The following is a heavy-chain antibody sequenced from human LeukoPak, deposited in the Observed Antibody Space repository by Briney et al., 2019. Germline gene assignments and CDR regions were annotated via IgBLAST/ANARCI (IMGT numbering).Heavy chain of an antibody. Sequence: NXXGSLRLSCAASGFTFSSYSMNWVRQAPGKGLEWVSSISSSSSYIYYADSVKGRFTISRDNAKNSLYLQMNSLRAEDTAVYYCARDLMGLWFGGPDYWGQGTLVTVSS. V-gene: IGHV3-21*01. CDR3: ARDLMGLWFGGPDY. CDR2: ISSSSSYI. CDR1: GFTFSSYS. J-gene: IGHJ4*02. D-gene: IGHD3-10*01.